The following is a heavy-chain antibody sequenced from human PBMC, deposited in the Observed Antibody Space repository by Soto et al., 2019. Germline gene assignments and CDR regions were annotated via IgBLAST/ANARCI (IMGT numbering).Heavy chain of an antibody. Sequence: QVQLVQSGAEVKKPGSSVKVSCKASGGTFSSYAISWVRQAPGQGLEWMGGIIPIFGTANYAQKFQGRVTITADESTSTAYMELSSLRSEDTAVYYCARRSGGSCYTHPACYYYGMDVWGQGTTVTVSS. CDR3: ARRSGGSCYTHPACYYYGMDV. D-gene: IGHD2-15*01. CDR2: IIPIFGTA. V-gene: IGHV1-69*12. CDR1: GGTFSSYA. J-gene: IGHJ6*02.